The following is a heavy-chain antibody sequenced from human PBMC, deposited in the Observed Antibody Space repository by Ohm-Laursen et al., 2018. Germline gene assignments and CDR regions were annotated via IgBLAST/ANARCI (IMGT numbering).Heavy chain of an antibody. CDR2: IHNSGST. Sequence: TLSLTCTVSGGSISSYYWSWVRQPPGKGLEWIGYIHNSGSTNYNPSLKSRVTISVDTSKNQSSLKLSSVTAADTAVYYCARDLIAYCPTTSCDNFGMDVWGQGTTVTVSS. J-gene: IGHJ6*02. CDR1: GGSISSYY. V-gene: IGHV4-59*01. CDR3: ARDLIAYCPTTSCDNFGMDV. D-gene: IGHD2-2*01.